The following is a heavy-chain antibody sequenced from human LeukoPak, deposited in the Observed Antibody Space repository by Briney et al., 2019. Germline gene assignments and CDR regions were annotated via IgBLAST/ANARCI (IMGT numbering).Heavy chain of an antibody. CDR3: AKDQGLDYDILTGYSTPDY. CDR1: GFTFSSYG. D-gene: IGHD3-9*01. V-gene: IGHV3-30*18. J-gene: IGHJ4*02. CDR2: ISYDGSNK. Sequence: RGSLRLSCAASGFTFSSYGMHWVRQAPGKGLEWVAVISYDGSNKYYADSVKGRFTISRDNSKNTLYLQMNSLRAEDTAVYYCAKDQGLDYDILTGYSTPDYWGQGTLVTVSS.